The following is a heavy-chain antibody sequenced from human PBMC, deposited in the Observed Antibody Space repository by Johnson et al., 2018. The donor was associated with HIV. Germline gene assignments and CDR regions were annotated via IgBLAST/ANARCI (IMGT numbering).Heavy chain of an antibody. D-gene: IGHD6-6*01. Sequence: VQLVESGGGVVQPGRSLRLSCAAYGFTFSNYTIHWVRQAPGKGLEWVAVISYDGSNKYYADSVKGRFTISRDNSKNTLYLQMHSLRSEDTAVYYCARDRAILAARPAGAFDIWGQGTMVTVSS. CDR2: ISYDGSNK. J-gene: IGHJ3*02. V-gene: IGHV3-30-3*01. CDR3: ARDRAILAARPAGAFDI. CDR1: GFTFSNYT.